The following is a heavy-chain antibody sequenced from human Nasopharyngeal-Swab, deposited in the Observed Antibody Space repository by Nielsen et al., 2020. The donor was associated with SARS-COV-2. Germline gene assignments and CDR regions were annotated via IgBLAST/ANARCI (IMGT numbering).Heavy chain of an antibody. CDR2: IIPIFGTA. V-gene: IGHV1-69*13. Sequence: SVKVSCKASGGTFSTYGISWVRQAPGQGLEWMGGIIPIFGTANYAQKFQGRVTITADESTSTAYMELSSLRSEDTAVYYCARDTGGPLSPSDAFDIWGQGTMVTVSS. CDR1: GGTFSTYG. J-gene: IGHJ3*02. CDR3: ARDTGGPLSPSDAFDI. D-gene: IGHD3-16*01.